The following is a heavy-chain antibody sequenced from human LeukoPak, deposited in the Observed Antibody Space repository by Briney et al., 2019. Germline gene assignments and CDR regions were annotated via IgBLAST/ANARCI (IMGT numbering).Heavy chain of an antibody. J-gene: IGHJ6*02. CDR3: ARVGHYYYYGMDV. V-gene: IGHV4-59*01. Sequence: SETLSLTCTVSGGSISSYYWSWIRQPPGKGLEWIGYIYYSGSTNYNPSLKSRVTISVDTSKNQFSLKLGSVTAADTAVYYCARVGHYYYYGMDVWGQGTTVTVSS. D-gene: IGHD3-16*01. CDR2: IYYSGST. CDR1: GGSISSYY.